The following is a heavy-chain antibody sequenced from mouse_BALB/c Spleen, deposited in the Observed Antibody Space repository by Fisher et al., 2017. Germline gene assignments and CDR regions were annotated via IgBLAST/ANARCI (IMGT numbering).Heavy chain of an antibody. J-gene: IGHJ4*01. CDR3: ANFYYYAMDY. Sequence: KFKGKATLTVDKSSSTAYMELRSLTSEDSAVYYCANFYYYAMDYWGQGTSVTVSS. V-gene: IGHV1-26*01.